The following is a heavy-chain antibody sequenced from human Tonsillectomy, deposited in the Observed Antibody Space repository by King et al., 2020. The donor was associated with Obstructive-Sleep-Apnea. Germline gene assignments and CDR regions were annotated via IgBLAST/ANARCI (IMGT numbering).Heavy chain of an antibody. CDR1: GGSISSYY. CDR2: IYNSGST. Sequence: VQLQESGPGLVKPSETLSLTCTVSGGSISSYYCSWIRQPPGKGLEWIGHIYNSGSTNYNPSLKSRVTISIDTSKNQFSLTLKSVTAADTAMYYCVRHGHGYNQDFWGQGSLVTVSS. CDR3: VRHGHGYNQDF. D-gene: IGHD5-24*01. J-gene: IGHJ4*02. V-gene: IGHV4-59*08.